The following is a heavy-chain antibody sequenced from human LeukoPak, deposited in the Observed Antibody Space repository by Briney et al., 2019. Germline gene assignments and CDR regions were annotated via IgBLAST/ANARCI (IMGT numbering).Heavy chain of an antibody. J-gene: IGHJ6*02. CDR1: GGTFSSYA. V-gene: IGHV1-69*04. D-gene: IGHD4-11*01. CDR2: IIPILGIA. CDR3: ARPLAYSNYEEGYYGMDV. Sequence: SVKVSCKASGGTFSSYAISWVRQAPGQGLEWMGRIIPILGIANYAQKFQGGVTITADKSTSTAYMELSSLRSEDTAVYYCARPLAYSNYEEGYYGMDVWGQGTTVTVSS.